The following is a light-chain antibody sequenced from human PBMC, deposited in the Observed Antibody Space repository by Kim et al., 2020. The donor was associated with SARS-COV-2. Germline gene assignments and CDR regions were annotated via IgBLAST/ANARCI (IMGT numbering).Light chain of an antibody. J-gene: IGLJ2*01. CDR1: RGHSSYA. CDR3: QTWGTGIRV. Sequence: ASVKLNCTLRRGHSSYAMAWHQQQPEKGPRYLMKLNSDGSHSKGDGIPDRFSGSSSGAERYLTISSLQSEDEADYYCQTWGTGIRVFGGGTQLTVL. V-gene: IGLV4-69*01. CDR2: LNSDGSH.